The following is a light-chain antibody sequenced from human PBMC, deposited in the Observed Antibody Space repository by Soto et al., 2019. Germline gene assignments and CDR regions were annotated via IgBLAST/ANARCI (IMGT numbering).Light chain of an antibody. CDR2: LEGSGSY. V-gene: IGLV4-60*02. J-gene: IGLJ3*02. Sequence: QSVLTQSSSPSASLGSSVKLTCTLSSGHSSYIIAWHQQQPGKAPRYLMKLEGSGSYNKGSGVPDRFSGSSSGADRYLTISNLQFEDEADYYCETWDSNTRVXGGGTKLTVL. CDR1: SGHSSYI. CDR3: ETWDSNTRV.